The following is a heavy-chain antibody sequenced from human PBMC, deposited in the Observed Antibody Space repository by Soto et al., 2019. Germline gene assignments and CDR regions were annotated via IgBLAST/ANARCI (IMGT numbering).Heavy chain of an antibody. CDR1: GGSISSSNW. V-gene: IGHV4-4*02. Sequence: QVQLQESGPGLVKPSGTLSLTCAVSGGSISSSNWWSWVRQPPGKGLEWIGEIYHSGSTNYNPSLKSRVTISVDKSKNLFSLKLSSVTAADTAVYYCAREGYGSGSYYTKHFDYWGEGTLVTVSS. J-gene: IGHJ4*02. CDR3: AREGYGSGSYYTKHFDY. D-gene: IGHD3-10*01. CDR2: IYHSGST.